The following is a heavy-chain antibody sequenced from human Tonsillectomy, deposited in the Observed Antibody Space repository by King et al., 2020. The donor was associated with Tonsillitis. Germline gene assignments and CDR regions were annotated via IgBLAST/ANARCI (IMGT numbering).Heavy chain of an antibody. J-gene: IGHJ4*02. CDR2: ISSSGSTI. Sequence: VQLVESGGGLVKPGGSLRLSCAASGFTFSDYYMSWIRQAPGKGLEWVSDISSSGSTIYSADSVKGRFTISRDNAKNSLYLQMNSLRAEDTAVYYCAGGRFCSSTSCYTRFLVNYWGQGTLVTVSS. CDR1: GFTFSDYY. V-gene: IGHV3-11*01. D-gene: IGHD2-2*02. CDR3: AGGRFCSSTSCYTRFLVNY.